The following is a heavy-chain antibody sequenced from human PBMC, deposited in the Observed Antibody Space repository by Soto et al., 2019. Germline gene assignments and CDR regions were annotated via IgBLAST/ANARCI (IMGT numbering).Heavy chain of an antibody. CDR2: IYYSGST. V-gene: IGHV4-39*01. D-gene: IGHD4-17*01. Sequence: QLQESGPGLVKPSETLSLTCSVSGDSISSGSSYWGWIRQPPGKGLEWIGSIYYSGSTYYDPSLKRRVTISVDTSKNQFSLELSSLTAADTAVYYCARQYGDYVEGGFDYWGQGTLVTVSS. CDR3: ARQYGDYVEGGFDY. J-gene: IGHJ4*02. CDR1: GDSISSGSSY.